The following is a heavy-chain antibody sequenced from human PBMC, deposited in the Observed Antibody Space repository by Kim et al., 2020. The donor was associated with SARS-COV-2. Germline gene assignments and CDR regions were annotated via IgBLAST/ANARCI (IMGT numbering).Heavy chain of an antibody. J-gene: IGHJ6*02. V-gene: IGHV4-61*02. D-gene: IGHD4-17*01. CDR1: VGSISSGSYY. Sequence: SETLSLTCTVSVGSISSGSYYWNWIRQPAGKGLEWIGRIYSSGSTNYNPSLKSRVTISVDTSKNQFSLKLSSVTAAYTAVYYCTRDTTAYYYYGMDVWGQGTTVTVSS. CDR2: IYSSGST. CDR3: TRDTTAYYYYGMDV.